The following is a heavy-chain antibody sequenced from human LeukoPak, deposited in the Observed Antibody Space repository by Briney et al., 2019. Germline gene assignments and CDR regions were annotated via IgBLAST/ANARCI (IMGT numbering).Heavy chain of an antibody. V-gene: IGHV4-39*07. CDR2: IYYSGST. D-gene: IGHD6-6*01. Sequence: SETLSLTCTVSGGSISSSSYYWGWIRQPPGKGLEWIGSIYYSGSTYYNPSLKSRVTISVDTSKNQFSLKLSSVTAADTAVYYCARDEGSSVGDFDYWGQGTLVTVSS. J-gene: IGHJ4*02. CDR1: GGSISSSSYY. CDR3: ARDEGSSVGDFDY.